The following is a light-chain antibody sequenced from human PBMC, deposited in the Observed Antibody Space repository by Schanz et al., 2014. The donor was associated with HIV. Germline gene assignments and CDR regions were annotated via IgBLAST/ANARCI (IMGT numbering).Light chain of an antibody. CDR3: QQYGSSPGT. CDR2: GAS. Sequence: EIVMTQSPGTLSVSPGERATLSCRACQTVSSSSLAWYQQEPGQAPRLLIYGASTRATGIPARFSATGSGTDFTLTINRVEPADFAVYYCQQYGSSPGTFGQGTKLEIK. CDR1: QTVSSSS. V-gene: IGKV3-20*01. J-gene: IGKJ2*01.